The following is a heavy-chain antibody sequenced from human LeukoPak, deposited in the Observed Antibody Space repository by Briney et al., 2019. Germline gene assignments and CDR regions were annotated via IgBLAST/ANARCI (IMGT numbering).Heavy chain of an antibody. CDR1: GGSISSSSYY. Sequence: SETLSLTCTVSGGSISSSSYYWGWIRQPPGKGLEWIGSIYYSGSTYYNPSLKSRVTISVDTSKNQFSLKLSSVTAADTAVYYCARQGLYDSSGYYYMSAFDIWGPGTIVTVSS. CDR2: IYYSGST. CDR3: ARQGLYDSSGYYYMSAFDI. J-gene: IGHJ3*02. D-gene: IGHD3-22*01. V-gene: IGHV4-39*01.